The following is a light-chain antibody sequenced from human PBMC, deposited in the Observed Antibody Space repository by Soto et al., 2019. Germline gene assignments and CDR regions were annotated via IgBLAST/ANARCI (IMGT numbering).Light chain of an antibody. CDR1: QSISSW. Sequence: DIQMSQSPSTLSASVGDRVTITCRASQSISSWLAWYQQKPGKAPKLLIYDASSLQSGVPSRFSGSGSGTEFTLTISSLQPDDFATHYCQQYDSYSPYTFGHGTKLEIK. J-gene: IGKJ2*01. CDR3: QQYDSYSPYT. CDR2: DAS. V-gene: IGKV1-5*01.